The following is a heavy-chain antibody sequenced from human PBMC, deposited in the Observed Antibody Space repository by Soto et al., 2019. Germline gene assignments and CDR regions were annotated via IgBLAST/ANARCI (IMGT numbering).Heavy chain of an antibody. CDR2: ISYDGSNK. Sequence: QVQLVESGGGVVQPGRSLRLSCAGSGFTFSSYGMDWVRQAPGKGLEWVAVISYDGSNKYYADSVKGRFTISRHNTKNTLYLQRSSLRADDTAVYYCAKDRMGAGVRGYFDYWGQGTLVTVSS. CDR1: GFTFSSYG. CDR3: AKDRMGAGVRGYFDY. D-gene: IGHD3-10*01. J-gene: IGHJ4*02. V-gene: IGHV3-30*18.